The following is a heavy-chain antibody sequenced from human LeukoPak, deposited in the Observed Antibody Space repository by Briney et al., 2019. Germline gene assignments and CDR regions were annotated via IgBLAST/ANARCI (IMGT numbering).Heavy chain of an antibody. CDR2: IYHSGSA. CDR1: GASISTYY. Sequence: PSETLSLTCTVSGASISTYYWTWIRQPPGKGLEWIGYIYHSGSAEYNSSLKSRVTISVDTSKNQFSLKLSSVTAADTAVYYCARDKTGYCSGGSCFRHLYFDLWGRGTLVTVSS. CDR3: ARDKTGYCSGGSCFRHLYFDL. V-gene: IGHV4-59*01. D-gene: IGHD2-15*01. J-gene: IGHJ2*01.